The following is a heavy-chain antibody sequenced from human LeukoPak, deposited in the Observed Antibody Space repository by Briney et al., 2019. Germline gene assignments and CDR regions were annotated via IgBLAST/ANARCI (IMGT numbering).Heavy chain of an antibody. Sequence: PSETLSLTCAVYDGSLSGYYWGWIRQPPGKGLEWIGEINHSGSTNYNPSLKSRVTISVDRSKNQFSLKLSSVTAADTAVYYCARDKKGPFDYWGQGTLVTVSS. CDR2: INHSGST. CDR3: ARDKKGPFDY. CDR1: DGSLSGYY. V-gene: IGHV4-34*01. J-gene: IGHJ4*02.